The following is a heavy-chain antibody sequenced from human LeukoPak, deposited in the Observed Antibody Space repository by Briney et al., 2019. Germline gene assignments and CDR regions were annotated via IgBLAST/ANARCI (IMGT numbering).Heavy chain of an antibody. CDR1: GFTFSSYS. CDR3: AKEGWESYGYQHYYYYYMDV. CDR2: ISWNSGSI. V-gene: IGHV3-9*01. J-gene: IGHJ6*03. Sequence: PGGSLRLSCAASGFTFSSYSMNWVRQAPGKGLEWVSGISWNSGSIGYADSVKGRFTISRDNAKNSLYLQMNSLRAEDTALYYCAKEGWESYGYQHYYYYYMDVWGKGTTVTISS. D-gene: IGHD5-18*01.